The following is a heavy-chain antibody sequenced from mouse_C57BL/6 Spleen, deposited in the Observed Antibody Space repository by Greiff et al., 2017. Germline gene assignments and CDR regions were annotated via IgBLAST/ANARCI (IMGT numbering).Heavy chain of an antibody. CDR2: ISAGGSYT. V-gene: IGHV5-4*01. CDR3: ARTTVVAKAMGY. D-gene: IGHD1-1*01. Sequence: VQLKESGGGLVKPGGSLKLSCAASGFTFSSYAMSWVRQTPEKRLEWVATISAGGSYTYYPDNVKGRFTISRDNAKNNLYLQMSHLKSEDTAMYYCARTTVVAKAMGYWGQGTSVTVSS. J-gene: IGHJ4*01. CDR1: GFTFSSYA.